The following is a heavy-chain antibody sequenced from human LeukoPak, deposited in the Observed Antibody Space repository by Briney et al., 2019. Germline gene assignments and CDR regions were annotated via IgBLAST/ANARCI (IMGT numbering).Heavy chain of an antibody. J-gene: IGHJ5*02. D-gene: IGHD1-26*01. CDR2: ISADIGHT. CDR3: AKIVGATTGWFDP. V-gene: IGHV1-18*01. Sequence: ASVKVSCKASGYNLTSYSISWVGQAPGQGLEWMGWISADIGHTNYAQKLQGRVTMATDTSTSTAYMELRSLRSDDTAVYFCAKIVGATTGWFDPWGQGTLVTVSS. CDR1: GYNLTSYS.